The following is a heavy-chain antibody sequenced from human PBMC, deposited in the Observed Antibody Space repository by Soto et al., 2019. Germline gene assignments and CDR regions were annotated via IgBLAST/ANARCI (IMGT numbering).Heavy chain of an antibody. Sequence: GGSLRLSCAASGFTFSSYSMNWVRQAPGKGLEWVSYISSSSSTIYYADSVKGRFTISRDNAKNSLYLQMNSLRAEDTTVYYCATAGYCSSTSCNPYYYYYYMDVWGKGTTVTVSS. CDR2: ISSSSSTI. D-gene: IGHD2-2*01. CDR1: GFTFSSYS. V-gene: IGHV3-48*01. J-gene: IGHJ6*03. CDR3: ATAGYCSSTSCNPYYYYYYMDV.